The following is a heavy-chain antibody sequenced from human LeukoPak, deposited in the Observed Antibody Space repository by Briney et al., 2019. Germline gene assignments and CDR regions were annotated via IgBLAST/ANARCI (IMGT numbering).Heavy chain of an antibody. D-gene: IGHD3-10*01. CDR3: ARVSYYGSGSDDY. CDR2: INPNSGGT. CDR1: GYTFTGYY. Sequence: ASVKVSCKASGYTFTGYYMHWVRQAPGQGLEWMGWINPNSGGTSYAQKFQGRVTMTRDTSISTAYMELSRLRSDDTAVYYCARVSYYGSGSDDYWGQGTLVTVSS. V-gene: IGHV1-2*02. J-gene: IGHJ4*02.